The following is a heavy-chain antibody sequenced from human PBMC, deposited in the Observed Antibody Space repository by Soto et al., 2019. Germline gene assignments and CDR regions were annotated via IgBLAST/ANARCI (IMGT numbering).Heavy chain of an antibody. J-gene: IGHJ4*02. V-gene: IGHV3-23*01. Sequence: GGSLRLSCAASGFTFSSYVMSWVRQAPGKGLEWVSAISGSGGSTYYADSVKGRFTISRDNSKNTLYLQMNSLRAEDTAVYYCASETTDSSGYLTFDYWGQGTLVTVSS. CDR1: GFTFSSYV. CDR3: ASETTDSSGYLTFDY. CDR2: ISGSGGST. D-gene: IGHD3-22*01.